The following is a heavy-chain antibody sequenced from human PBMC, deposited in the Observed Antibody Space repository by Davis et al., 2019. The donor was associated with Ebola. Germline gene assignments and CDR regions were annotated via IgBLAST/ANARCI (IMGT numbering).Heavy chain of an antibody. CDR1: GFTFSSYA. CDR2: ISSNGGST. V-gene: IGHV3-64*04. Sequence: GESLKISCSASGFTFSSYAMHWVRQAPGKGLEYVSAISSNGGSTYYADSVKGRFTISKHNSKNTLYLQMNSLRAEDTAVYYCARVRRAFDIWGQGTMVTVSS. D-gene: IGHD3-10*01. CDR3: ARVRRAFDI. J-gene: IGHJ3*02.